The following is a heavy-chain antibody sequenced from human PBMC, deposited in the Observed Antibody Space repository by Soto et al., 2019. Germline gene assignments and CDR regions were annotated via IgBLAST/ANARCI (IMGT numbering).Heavy chain of an antibody. J-gene: IGHJ4*02. CDR2: IYWNDDK. Sequence: QITLKESGPTLVKPTQTLTLTCTVSGFSLSTNGVGVGWIRQPPGEALEWLAIIYWNDDKRYSPSLESRLTIARDVAKNQVVLTMTNVDPVDTATYYCALRHFNKVDYFDYWGQGTLVPVSS. CDR1: GFSLSTNGVG. V-gene: IGHV2-5*01. CDR3: ALRHFNKVDYFDY.